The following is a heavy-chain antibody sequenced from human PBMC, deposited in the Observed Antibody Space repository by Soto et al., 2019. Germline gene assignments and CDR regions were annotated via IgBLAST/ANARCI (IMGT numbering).Heavy chain of an antibody. V-gene: IGHV3-48*01. CDR1: GFTFGSYS. J-gene: IGHJ6*03. CDR2: ILSSSGVI. CDR3: ARDLRAALVATAMPYYMDV. Sequence: EVQLVESGGGLVQPGGSLRLSCAASGFTFGSYSMNWVRQAPGKGLEWVSFILSSSGVIYYADSVKGRFTISRDNAKNTLYLQMNSLRSEDTAEYYCARDLRAALVATAMPYYMDVWGKGTTVTVSS. D-gene: IGHD2-21*02.